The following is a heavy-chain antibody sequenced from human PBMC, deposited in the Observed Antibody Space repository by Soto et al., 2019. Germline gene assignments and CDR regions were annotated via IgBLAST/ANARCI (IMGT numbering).Heavy chain of an antibody. CDR3: AHELSGYYYVMDV. CDR1: GFSLTTSGVG. D-gene: IGHD2-15*01. CDR2: IYWNGNE. Sequence: QITLRASGPTLVKPTQTLTLTCTCSGFSLTTSGVGVGWFRHPPGQGLQWLALIYWNGNERSSPSLNNRVIVTKDTSKNQVILTMTNVDPVDTATYYCAHELSGYYYVMDVWGQGTNVTVSS. J-gene: IGHJ6*02. V-gene: IGHV2-5*01.